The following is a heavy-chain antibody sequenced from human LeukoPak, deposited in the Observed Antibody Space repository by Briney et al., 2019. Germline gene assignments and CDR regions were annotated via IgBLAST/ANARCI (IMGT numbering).Heavy chain of an antibody. CDR2: IYSNGNT. D-gene: IGHD1-14*01. V-gene: IGHV4-59*01. J-gene: IGHJ2*01. CDR3: ASGTFDGPLYGTYWYFHV. Sequence: SETLSLTCAVSGASININYWTWVRQPPGRGLEWFGYIYSNGNTNYNPSLRGRVTMSIETSKNQFSLQLPSVTAADTAVYYCASGTFDGPLYGTYWYFHVWGRGTLVTVSS. CDR1: GASININY.